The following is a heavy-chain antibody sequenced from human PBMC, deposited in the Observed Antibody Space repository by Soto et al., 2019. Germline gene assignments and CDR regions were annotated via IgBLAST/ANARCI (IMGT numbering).Heavy chain of an antibody. J-gene: IGHJ4*02. CDR2: IYRGDSDI. V-gene: IGHV5-51*07. CDR1: GYSFTSYW. D-gene: IGHD2-2*01. CDR3: ATVGPSSASLDY. Sequence: GESLKISCKGSGYSFTSYWIAWVHQMPGKGLEWMGIIYRGDSDIRYSPSFQGQVTMSTDKSISTAYLQWDSLQASDTAMYYCATVGPSSASLDYWAQEPLVTVSS.